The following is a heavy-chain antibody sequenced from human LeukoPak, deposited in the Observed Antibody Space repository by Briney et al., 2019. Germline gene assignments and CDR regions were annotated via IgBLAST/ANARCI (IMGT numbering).Heavy chain of an antibody. Sequence: GGSLRLSCAASGFTVSSNYMSWVRQAPGKGLEWVSVIYSGGSTYYSDSVKGRFTISIDNSKNTLYLQMNSLRAEDTAVYYCARRAGAYTHPYDYWGQGTLVTVS. D-gene: IGHD3-16*01. CDR3: ARRAGAYTHPYDY. V-gene: IGHV3-53*01. CDR2: IYSGGST. CDR1: GFTVSSNY. J-gene: IGHJ4*02.